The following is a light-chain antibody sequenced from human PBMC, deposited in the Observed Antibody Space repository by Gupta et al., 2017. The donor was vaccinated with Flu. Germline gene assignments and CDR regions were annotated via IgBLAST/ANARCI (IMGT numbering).Light chain of an antibody. J-gene: IGKJ4*01. CDR3: QQRSNYPLT. V-gene: IGKV3-11*01. CDR1: QSVSSY. Sequence: EIVLTHSPATLSLSPGERATLSCRASQSVSSYLAWYQQKPGQAPRLLIYDASTRATGIPVRFSGSGSGTDFTLTISSLEPEDFAVYYCQQRSNYPLTFGGGTKVEIK. CDR2: DAS.